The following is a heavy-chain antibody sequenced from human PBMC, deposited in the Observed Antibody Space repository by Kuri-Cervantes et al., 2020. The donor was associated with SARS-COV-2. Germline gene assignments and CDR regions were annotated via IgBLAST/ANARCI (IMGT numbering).Heavy chain of an antibody. CDR3: ASSPVPYYYGMDV. Sequence: SETLSLTCTVSGGSISSYYWSWIRQPPGKGLEWIGYIYYSGSTNYNPSLKSRVTISVDTSKNQFSLKLSSVTAADTAVYYCASSPVPYYYGMDVWGQGTTVTVSS. CDR1: GGSISSYY. V-gene: IGHV4-59*01. CDR2: IYYSGST. D-gene: IGHD2-2*01. J-gene: IGHJ6*02.